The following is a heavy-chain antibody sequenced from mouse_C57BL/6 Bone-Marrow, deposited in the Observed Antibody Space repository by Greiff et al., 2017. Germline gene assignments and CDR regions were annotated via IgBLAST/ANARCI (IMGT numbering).Heavy chain of an antibody. CDR2: IDPSDSYT. CDR3: ARDTTVRDWYFDV. Sequence: QVQLQQPGAELVMPGASVKLSCKASGYTFTSYWMHWVKQRPGQGLEWIGEIDPSDSYTNYNQKFKGKSTLTVDKSSSTAYMQLSSLTSEDSAVYYCARDTTVRDWYFDVWGTWTTVTVSS. CDR1: GYTFTSYW. J-gene: IGHJ1*03. D-gene: IGHD1-1*01. V-gene: IGHV1-69*01.